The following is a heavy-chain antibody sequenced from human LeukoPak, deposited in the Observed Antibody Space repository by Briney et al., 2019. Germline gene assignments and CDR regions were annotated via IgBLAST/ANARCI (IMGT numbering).Heavy chain of an antibody. CDR2: TYYNSINSNWYK. V-gene: IGHV6-1*01. J-gene: IGHJ4*02. CDR3: ARGWLQSGFGY. Sequence: PSRGLEWLGRTYYNSINSNWYKDYAPAVKSRTTITPDTTKNQFSLQLNSVTPEDTAVYYCARGWLQSGFGYWGQGTLVAVSS. D-gene: IGHD5-24*01.